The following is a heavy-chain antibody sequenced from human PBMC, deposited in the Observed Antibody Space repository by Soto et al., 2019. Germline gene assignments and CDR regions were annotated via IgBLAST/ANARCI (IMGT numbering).Heavy chain of an antibody. CDR3: ARDSSRRHDY. V-gene: IGHV4-61*01. D-gene: IGHD2-2*01. Sequence: PSETLSLTCSVSGGSVRSGSYYWTWIRQPPGKGLEWIGYIYQSGTTNYNASLKSRVTISIDTSKNQFFLKLNSVTAADTAVYYCARDSSRRHDYWGQGPLVTVST. J-gene: IGHJ4*02. CDR2: IYQSGTT. CDR1: GGSVRSGSYY.